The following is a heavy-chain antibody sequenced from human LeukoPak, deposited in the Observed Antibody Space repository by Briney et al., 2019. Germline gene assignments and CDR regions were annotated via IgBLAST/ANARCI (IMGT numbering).Heavy chain of an antibody. V-gene: IGHV4-30-2*01. CDR3: ARVESGIAAAGTIHMDV. CDR2: IYHSGST. CDR1: GGSISSGGYY. Sequence: SETLSLTCTVSGGSISSGGYYWSWIRQPPGKGLEWIGYIYHSGSTYYNPSLKSRVTISVDRSKNQFSLKLSSVTAADTAVYYCARVESGIAAAGTIHMDVWGKGTTVTVSS. D-gene: IGHD6-13*01. J-gene: IGHJ6*03.